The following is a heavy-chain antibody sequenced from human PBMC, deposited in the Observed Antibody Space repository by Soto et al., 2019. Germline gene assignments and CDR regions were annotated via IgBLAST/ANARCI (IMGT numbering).Heavy chain of an antibody. D-gene: IGHD6-19*01. J-gene: IGHJ4*02. CDR2: INPSGGST. CDR1: GYTFTSYG. CDR3: ARDHQVAVASYFDY. V-gene: IGHV1-46*01. Sequence: ASVKVSCTASGYTFTSYGISWVRQAPGQGLEWMGWINPSGGSTSYAQKFQGRVTMTRDTSTSTVYMELSSLRSEDTAVYYCARDHQVAVASYFDYWGQGTLVTVSS.